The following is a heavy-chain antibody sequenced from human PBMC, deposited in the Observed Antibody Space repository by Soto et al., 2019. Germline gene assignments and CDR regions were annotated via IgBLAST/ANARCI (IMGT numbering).Heavy chain of an antibody. V-gene: IGHV1-69*13. CDR2: IIPFFGTA. D-gene: IGHD3-16*01. CDR3: ARSAPMDAGDKYYYDF. Sequence: VKVSCKASGGTFSTFGFSWVRQAPGQGLEWMGGIIPFFGTAKYSQKFEDRITVTADESTSTVYMDLTSLTSEDTAIYYCARSAPMDAGDKYYYDFWGQGALVTVSS. CDR1: GGTFSTFG. J-gene: IGHJ4*02.